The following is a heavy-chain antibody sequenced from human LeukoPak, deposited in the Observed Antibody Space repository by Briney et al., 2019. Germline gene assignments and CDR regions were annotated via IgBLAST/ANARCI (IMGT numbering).Heavy chain of an antibody. D-gene: IGHD3-10*01. CDR3: AKDRGGTGDFDY. CDR1: GYPFISYV. Sequence: ASVKVSCKASGYPFISYVIHWVRQAPGQRLEWMGWINPDNGNAEYSQKYQGRITITRDPSATTAYMELSSLRSEDMAMYYCAKDRGGTGDFDYWGQGTQVTVSS. J-gene: IGHJ4*02. CDR2: INPDNGNA. V-gene: IGHV1-3*01.